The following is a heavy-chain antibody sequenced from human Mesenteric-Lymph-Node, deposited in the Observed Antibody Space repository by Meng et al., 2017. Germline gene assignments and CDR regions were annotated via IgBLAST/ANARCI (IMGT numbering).Heavy chain of an antibody. CDR3: ARGIAAAGPFDY. J-gene: IGHJ4*02. V-gene: IGHV1-18*01. D-gene: IGHD6-13*01. CDR2: ISAYNGNT. CDR1: GYTFTSYG. Sequence: ASLKVSCKASGYTFTSYGISWVRQAPGQGLEWMGWISAYNGNTNYAQKLQGRVTMSTDTSTSTAYMELRSLRSDDTAVYYCARGIAAAGPFDYWGQGTLVTVSS.